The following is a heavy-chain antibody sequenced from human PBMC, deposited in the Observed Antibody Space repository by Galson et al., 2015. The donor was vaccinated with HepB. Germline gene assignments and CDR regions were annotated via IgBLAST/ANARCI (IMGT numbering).Heavy chain of an antibody. D-gene: IGHD5-18*01. J-gene: IGHJ4*02. CDR1: GFTFSSYG. Sequence: SLRLSCAASGFTFSSYGIHWVRQAPGKGLECVAMIWHDGSNQLYADSVKGRFTISRDNSKNTLYLQMNSLRAEDTAVYYCVRESLMAMVTFDLWGRGTLVTVSS. V-gene: IGHV3-33*08. CDR2: IWHDGSNQ. CDR3: VRESLMAMVTFDL.